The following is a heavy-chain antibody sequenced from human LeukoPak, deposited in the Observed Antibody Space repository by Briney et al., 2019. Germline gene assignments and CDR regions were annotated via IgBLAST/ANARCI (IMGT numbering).Heavy chain of an antibody. J-gene: IGHJ3*02. Sequence: ASVKVSCKTSGYTFTDYDITWVRQAPGQGLEWMGMINPSGGSTSYAPKFQGRVTMTRDMSTTTVYMDLSSLRSEDTALYYCARDRAFGGFIIWGVEKDAFDIWGQGTMVTVSS. CDR3: ARDRAFGGFIIWGVEKDAFDI. CDR1: GYTFTDYD. V-gene: IGHV1-46*01. CDR2: INPSGGST. D-gene: IGHD3-16*02.